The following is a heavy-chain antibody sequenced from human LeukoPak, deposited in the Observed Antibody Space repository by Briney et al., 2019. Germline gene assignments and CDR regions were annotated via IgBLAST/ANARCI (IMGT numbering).Heavy chain of an antibody. CDR1: GFTFSSYW. D-gene: IGHD2-2*01. J-gene: IGHJ4*02. V-gene: IGHV3-7*02. CDR3: ASYCGSTSCYHYFDD. Sequence: GGSLRLSCAASGFTFSSYWMSWVRQAPGKGLEWVANINQDGSEKYYVDSVKGRFTISRENAENSLYLQMHSLRAEDTAVYYCASYCGSTSCYHYFDDWGQGTLVTVSS. CDR2: INQDGSEK.